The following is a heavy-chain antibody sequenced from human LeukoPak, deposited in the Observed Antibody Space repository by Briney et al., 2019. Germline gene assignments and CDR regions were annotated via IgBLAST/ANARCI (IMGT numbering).Heavy chain of an antibody. Sequence: PGGSLRLSCAASGFTFSSYWMSWVRQAPGKGLEWVANIKQDGSEKYYVDSVKGRFTISRDNAKNSLYLQMNSLRAEDTAVYYCARASVLYYYDSSGAFDIWGQGTMVTVSS. CDR2: IKQDGSEK. D-gene: IGHD3-22*01. CDR1: GFTFSSYW. V-gene: IGHV3-7*01. CDR3: ARASVLYYYDSSGAFDI. J-gene: IGHJ3*02.